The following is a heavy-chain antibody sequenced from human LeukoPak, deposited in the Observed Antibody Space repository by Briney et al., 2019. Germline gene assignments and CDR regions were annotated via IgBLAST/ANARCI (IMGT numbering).Heavy chain of an antibody. J-gene: IGHJ4*02. V-gene: IGHV7-4-1*02. CDR3: VRGTPTPGMDY. D-gene: IGHD3-10*01. Sequence: ASVRVSCKPSGYPFSAHFLNWVRQGPGQGLEWMGKIDTTTVNPRYAQDFTGRSVISLDTSVSTAYLQITSLKADDTGAYYCVRGTPTPGMDYWGQGTQVTVSS. CDR2: IDTTTVNP. CDR1: GYPFSAHF.